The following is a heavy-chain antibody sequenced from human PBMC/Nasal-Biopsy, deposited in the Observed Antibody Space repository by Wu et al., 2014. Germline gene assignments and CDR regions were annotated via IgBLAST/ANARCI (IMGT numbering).Heavy chain of an antibody. V-gene: IGHV3-74*01. J-gene: IGHJ4*02. D-gene: IGHD3-10*01. Sequence: RLSCAASGFTFSNYWMHWVRQVPGKGLVWVSSIKSDGSQNKLRGVCEGRFIISRDNAKNTQYLQMNSLRAEDTAVYYCAKDGSYHFDFWGQGALVAVSS. CDR2: IKSDGSQN. CDR1: GFTFSNYW. CDR3: AKDGSYHFDF.